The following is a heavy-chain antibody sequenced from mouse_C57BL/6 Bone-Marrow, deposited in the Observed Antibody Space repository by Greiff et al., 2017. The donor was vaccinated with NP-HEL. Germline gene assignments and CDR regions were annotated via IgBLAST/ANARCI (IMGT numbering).Heavy chain of an antibody. CDR3: ARPGYSNYLDY. CDR2: IHPNSGST. CDR1: GCTFTSYW. J-gene: IGHJ2*01. V-gene: IGHV1-64*01. D-gene: IGHD2-5*01. Sequence: VQLQQPGAELVKPGASVKLSCKASGCTFTSYWMHWVKQRPGQGLEWIGMIHPNSGSTNYNEKFKSKATLTVDKSSSTAYMQLSSLTSEDSAVYYCARPGYSNYLDYWGQGTTLTVSS.